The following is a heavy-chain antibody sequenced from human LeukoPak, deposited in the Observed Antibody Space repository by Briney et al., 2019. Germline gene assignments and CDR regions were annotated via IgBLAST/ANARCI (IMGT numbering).Heavy chain of an antibody. CDR2: NRNKVNSYIT. CDR1: GFTFSDHH. D-gene: IGHD2-2*01. Sequence: GGPLRLSCAASGFTFSDHHMHWVRQAPGKGLEWVGRNRNKVNSYITEYAASVKGIFTSSRDDSTNSLYMQMNSLKTDDTAVYYCSRPVVPTTENAIDIWGQGTMVTVSS. J-gene: IGHJ3*02. CDR3: SRPVVPTTENAIDI. V-gene: IGHV3-72*01.